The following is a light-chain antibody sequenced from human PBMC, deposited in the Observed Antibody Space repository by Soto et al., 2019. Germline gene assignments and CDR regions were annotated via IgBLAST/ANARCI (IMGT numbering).Light chain of an antibody. Sequence: EIVLTQSPGTLSLSPGERATLSCWASQSLSSNYLAWYQQKPGQAPRLLISGSSIRATGIPARFSGSGSVTNFTLTISSLEPEDFEVFYCQQYGSSPFTFGPGTKVDFK. CDR3: QQYGSSPFT. J-gene: IGKJ3*01. CDR2: GSS. CDR1: QSLSSNY. V-gene: IGKV3-20*01.